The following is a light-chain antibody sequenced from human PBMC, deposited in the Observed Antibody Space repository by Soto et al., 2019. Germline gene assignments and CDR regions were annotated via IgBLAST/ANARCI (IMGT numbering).Light chain of an antibody. CDR1: QSISSNY. J-gene: IGKJ4*01. V-gene: IGKV3-20*01. CDR2: GAS. CDR3: QEYGYPQLT. Sequence: EIVLTQSPGTLSLSPGETVTLSCRASQSISSNYVAWFQHKPCQAPRLLIYGASSKAPGIPERFSGSGSGTDFSLTINSLEPEDSPVFYCQEYGYPQLTFGGGTKVEIK.